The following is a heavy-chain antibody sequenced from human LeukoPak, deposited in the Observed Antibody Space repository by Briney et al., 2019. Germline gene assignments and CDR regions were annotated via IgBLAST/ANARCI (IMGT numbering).Heavy chain of an antibody. Sequence: PGGSLRLSCAASGFTFSSYSMSWVRQAPGKGLEWVANIKQDGSEKYYVDSVKGRFTISRDNAKNSLYLQMNSLRAEDTAVYYCARGVMITFGGVIVYYFDYWGQGTLVTVSS. CDR3: ARGVMITFGGVIVYYFDY. CDR2: IKQDGSEK. D-gene: IGHD3-16*02. V-gene: IGHV3-7*01. CDR1: GFTFSSYS. J-gene: IGHJ4*02.